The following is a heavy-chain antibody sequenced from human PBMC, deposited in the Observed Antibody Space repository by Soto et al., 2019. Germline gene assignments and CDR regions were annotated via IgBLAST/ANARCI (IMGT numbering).Heavy chain of an antibody. J-gene: IGHJ4*01. CDR1: GFTFSSYA. V-gene: IGHV3-23*01. CDR2: SSGSGGST. Sequence: EVQLLESGGGLVQPGGSLRLSCPASGFTFSSYAMSWVRQAPGKGLEWVSASSGSGGSTYYAASVTGRFTISRNNSKNTRYLQLNSRRAEDTAVYYCAKGIESQMVRGDIGVIFWGHGTLVTVSS. D-gene: IGHD3-10*01. CDR3: AKGIESQMVRGDIGVIF.